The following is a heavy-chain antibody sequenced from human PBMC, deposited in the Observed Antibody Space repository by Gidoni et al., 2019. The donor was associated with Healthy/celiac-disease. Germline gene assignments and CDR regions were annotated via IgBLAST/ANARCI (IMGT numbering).Heavy chain of an antibody. D-gene: IGHD3-22*01. CDR3: ARDFSQDSSGYHPLIAFDI. CDR2: IKQDGSEK. V-gene: IGHV3-7*01. Sequence: EVQLVESGGALVQPGGSLSLSCAASGFTFSRYWMSWFRQAPGTGLECVANIKQDGSEKYYVDSVKGRFTISRDNAKNSLYLQMNSLRAEDTAVYYCARDFSQDSSGYHPLIAFDIWGQGTMVTVSS. CDR1: GFTFSRYW. J-gene: IGHJ3*02.